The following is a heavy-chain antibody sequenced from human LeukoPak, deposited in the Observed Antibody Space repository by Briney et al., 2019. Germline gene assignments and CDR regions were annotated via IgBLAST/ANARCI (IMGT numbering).Heavy chain of an antibody. Sequence: GGSLRLSCAASGFTFNTYWMNWVRQAPGKGLEWVANIKQDGSQKECVDSVKGRFTISRDNAKNSLYLQMNSLRAEDTAVYYCARVKDVNDDIMFHHWGQGTLVTVSS. J-gene: IGHJ1*01. CDR1: GFTFNTYW. V-gene: IGHV3-7*01. CDR2: IKQDGSQK. CDR3: ARVKDVNDDIMFHH. D-gene: IGHD3-9*01.